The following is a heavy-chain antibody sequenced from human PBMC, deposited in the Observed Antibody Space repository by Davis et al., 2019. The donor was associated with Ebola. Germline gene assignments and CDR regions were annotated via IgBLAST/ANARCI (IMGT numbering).Heavy chain of an antibody. J-gene: IGHJ2*01. CDR2: IYDSGTP. V-gene: IGHV4-38-2*02. D-gene: IGHD6-6*01. Sequence: SETLSLTCTVSNYSFGSGYHWGWIRQPPGKGLEWIGTIYDSGTPDYNPSLKSRATISLDTSKNQFSLKLSSVTAADTAVYFCARLSGLFSSSSGALFFDLWGRGTLVSVSS. CDR3: ARLSGLFSSSSGALFFDL. CDR1: NYSFGSGYH.